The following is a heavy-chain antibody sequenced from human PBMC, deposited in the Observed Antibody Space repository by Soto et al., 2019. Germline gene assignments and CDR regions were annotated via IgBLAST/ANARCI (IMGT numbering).Heavy chain of an antibody. CDR1: GGSISRSIYY. Sequence: SETLSLTCTVSGGSISRSIYYWGWIRQPPGKGLEWIGSVSYRGTTSYNPSLKSRVTISVDTSKNQLSLKLRSVTATDTAVYSCARHQSSSWSDAFDIWGQGTTVTVSS. D-gene: IGHD6-13*01. CDR2: VSYRGTT. J-gene: IGHJ3*02. CDR3: ARHQSSSWSDAFDI. V-gene: IGHV4-39*01.